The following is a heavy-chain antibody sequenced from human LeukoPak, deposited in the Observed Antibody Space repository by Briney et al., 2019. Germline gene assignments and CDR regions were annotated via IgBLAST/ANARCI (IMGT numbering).Heavy chain of an antibody. Sequence: PSETLSLTCTVSGGSISSYYWSWIRQPPGKGLEWIGYIYYSGSTNYNPSLKGRVTISVDTSKNQFSLKLSSVTAADTAVYYCARDVGSGYSSSWYLGYWGQGTLVTVSS. CDR2: IYYSGST. CDR3: ARDVGSGYSSSWYLGY. V-gene: IGHV4-59*01. D-gene: IGHD6-13*01. J-gene: IGHJ4*02. CDR1: GGSISSYY.